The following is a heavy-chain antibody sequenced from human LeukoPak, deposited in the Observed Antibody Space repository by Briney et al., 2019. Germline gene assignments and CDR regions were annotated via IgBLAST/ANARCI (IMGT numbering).Heavy chain of an antibody. CDR1: GFTFDDYG. Sequence: PGGSLRLSCAASGFTFDDYGMSWVRQVPGKGLEWVSSITSSSSYMYYADSVKGRFTISRDNAKNSLYLQMNSLRAEDTAVYYCARGSEVDYWGQGTLVTVSS. V-gene: IGHV3-21*01. J-gene: IGHJ4*02. CDR3: ARGSEVDY. CDR2: ITSSSSYM. D-gene: IGHD1-14*01.